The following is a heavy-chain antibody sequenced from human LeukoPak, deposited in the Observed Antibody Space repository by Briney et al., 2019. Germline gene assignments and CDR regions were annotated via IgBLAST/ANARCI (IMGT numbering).Heavy chain of an antibody. CDR1: GFTFSSYG. CDR3: AKDPQYDSSGYYRFFQH. Sequence: PGGSLRLSCAASGFTFSSYGMSWVRQAPGKGLEWVSAISGSGGSTYYADSVKGRFTISRDNSKNTLYLQMNSLRAEDTAVYYCAKDPQYDSSGYYRFFQHWGQGTLVTVSS. D-gene: IGHD3-22*01. J-gene: IGHJ1*01. CDR2: ISGSGGST. V-gene: IGHV3-23*01.